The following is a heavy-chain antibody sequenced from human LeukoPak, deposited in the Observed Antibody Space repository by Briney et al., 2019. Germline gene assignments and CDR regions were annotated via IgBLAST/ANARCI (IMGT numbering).Heavy chain of an antibody. CDR1: GYTFTGYY. J-gene: IGHJ4*02. CDR2: INPNSGNT. D-gene: IGHD3-22*01. Sequence: ASVKVSCKASGYTFTGYYMHWVRQAPGQGLEWMGWINPNSGNTNYAQKLQGRVTMTTDTSTSTAYMELRSLRSDDTAVYYCARERGLYYYDSSGYYYYFDYWGQGTLVTVSS. V-gene: IGHV1-18*04. CDR3: ARERGLYYYDSSGYYYYFDY.